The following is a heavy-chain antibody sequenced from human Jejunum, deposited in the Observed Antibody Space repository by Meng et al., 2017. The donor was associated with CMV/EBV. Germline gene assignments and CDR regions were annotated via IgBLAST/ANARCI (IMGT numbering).Heavy chain of an antibody. Sequence: SCRTSGYTCANYAVHWVRQAPGQGLEWMGWINADSGKTKYSQNFQDRVTFTRDTSATTAYMELSSLRSEDTALYYCARARASFYSDYWGQGTLVTVSS. CDR2: INADSGKT. CDR3: ARARASFYSDY. D-gene: IGHD3-16*01. V-gene: IGHV1-3*01. J-gene: IGHJ4*02. CDR1: GYTCANYA.